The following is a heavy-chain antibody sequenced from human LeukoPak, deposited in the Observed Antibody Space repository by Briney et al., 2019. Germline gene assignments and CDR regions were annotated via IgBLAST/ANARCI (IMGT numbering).Heavy chain of an antibody. V-gene: IGHV4-59*01. D-gene: IGHD3-10*01. J-gene: IGHJ4*02. CDR3: ASLYYYGSGSFLDY. CDR2: IYYSGST. CDR1: GGSISGYY. Sequence: PPETLCLTCTVSGGSISGYYWSWIGQPPGKGLEWIGYIYYSGSTNYKPSLKSRVTISVDTSKNQFALKLSSVTAADTAVYYCASLYYYGSGSFLDYWGQGTLVTVSS.